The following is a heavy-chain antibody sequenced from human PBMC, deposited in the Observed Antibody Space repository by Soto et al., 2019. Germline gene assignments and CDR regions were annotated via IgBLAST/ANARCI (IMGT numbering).Heavy chain of an antibody. J-gene: IGHJ6*02. D-gene: IGHD3-3*01. V-gene: IGHV3-23*01. CDR3: AKDLKRVGGYYDFWSGSLNYYYGMDV. Sequence: GGSLRLSCAASGFTFSSYAVSWVRQAPGKGLEWVSAISGSGGSTYYADSVKGRFTISRDNSKNTLYLQMNSLRAEDTAVYYCAKDLKRVGGYYDFWSGSLNYYYGMDVWGQGTTVTVSS. CDR2: ISGSGGST. CDR1: GFTFSSYA.